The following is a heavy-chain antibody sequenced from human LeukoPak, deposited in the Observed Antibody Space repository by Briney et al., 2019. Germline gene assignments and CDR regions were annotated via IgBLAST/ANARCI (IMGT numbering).Heavy chain of an antibody. Sequence: GASVKVSCKASGGTFSSYAISWVRQAPGQGLEWMGGIIPIFGTANYAQKFQGRVTITTDESTSTAYMGLSSLRSEDSAVYYCARSRDVVVTAIREYYFDYWGQGTLVTVSS. CDR3: ARSRDVVVTAIREYYFDY. CDR2: IIPIFGTA. D-gene: IGHD2-21*02. V-gene: IGHV1-69*05. CDR1: GGTFSSYA. J-gene: IGHJ4*02.